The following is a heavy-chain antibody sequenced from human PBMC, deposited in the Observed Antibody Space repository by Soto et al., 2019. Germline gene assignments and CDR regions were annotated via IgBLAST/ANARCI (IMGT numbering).Heavy chain of an antibody. J-gene: IGHJ6*02. CDR3: ARERPRSSFSYYGMDV. CDR2: IYSGGST. Sequence: GGSLRLSCAASGFTVSSNYMSWVRQAPGKGLEWVSVIYSGGSTYYADSVKGRFTISRHNSKNTLYLQMNSLRAEDTAVYYCARERPRSSFSYYGMDVWGQGTTVTVSS. V-gene: IGHV3-53*04. D-gene: IGHD3-3*01. CDR1: GFTVSSNY.